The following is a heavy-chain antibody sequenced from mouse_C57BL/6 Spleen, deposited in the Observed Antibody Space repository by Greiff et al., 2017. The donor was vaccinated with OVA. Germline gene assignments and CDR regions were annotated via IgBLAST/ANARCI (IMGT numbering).Heavy chain of an antibody. CDR3: ARVAWDPYYFDY. D-gene: IGHD4-1*01. J-gene: IGHJ2*01. V-gene: IGHV1-18*01. Sequence: EVQLQQSGPELVKPGASVKIPCKASGYTFTDYNMAWVKQSHGKSLEWIGDINPNNGGTIYNQKFKGKATLTVDKSSSTAYMELRSLTSEDTAVYYCARVAWDPYYFDYWGQGTTLTVSS. CDR1: GYTFTDYN. CDR2: INPNNGGT.